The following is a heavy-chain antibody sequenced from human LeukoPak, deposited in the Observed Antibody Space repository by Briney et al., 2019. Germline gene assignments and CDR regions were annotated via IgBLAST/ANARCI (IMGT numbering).Heavy chain of an antibody. CDR3: ASSSSADFDY. Sequence: SQTLSLTCAVSGGSMSSGDTGGYSWSWIRQPPGGGLEWIGYIYRSGSTYYNPSLKSRVTISVDRSKIQFSLKLKSVTAADAAVYYCASSSSADFDYWGQGVLVTVSS. J-gene: IGHJ4*02. CDR1: GGSMSSGDTGGYS. D-gene: IGHD6-13*01. V-gene: IGHV4-30-2*01. CDR2: IYRSGST.